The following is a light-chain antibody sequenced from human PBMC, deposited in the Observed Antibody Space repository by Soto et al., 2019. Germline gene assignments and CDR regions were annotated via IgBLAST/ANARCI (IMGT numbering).Light chain of an antibody. CDR1: GSDIATFNY. J-gene: IGLJ1*01. V-gene: IGLV2-14*01. CDR2: QVT. CDR3: NSYSSTSFYV. Sequence: QSALAQPASVSGSPGQSITISCTGSGSDIATFNYVSWYQQYPGKAPKLLIYQVTSRASGVSHRFSGSKSGNTAALTISGLQPEVEAEYYCNSYSSTSFYVFGTGTKVTVL.